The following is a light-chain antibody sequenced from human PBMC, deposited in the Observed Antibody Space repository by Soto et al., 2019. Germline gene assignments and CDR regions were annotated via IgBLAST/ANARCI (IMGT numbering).Light chain of an antibody. CDR2: DTD. CDR3: LVSYSGARV. V-gene: IGLV7-46*01. J-gene: IGLJ2*01. Sequence: QAVVTQEPSPTVSPGGTVTLTCGFSTGAVTSGHYPYWFQQKPGQAPRTLIYDTDNRHSWTPARFSGSLLGGKAALTLSGAQPEDEADYYCLVSYSGARVFGGGTKVTVL. CDR1: TGAVTSGHY.